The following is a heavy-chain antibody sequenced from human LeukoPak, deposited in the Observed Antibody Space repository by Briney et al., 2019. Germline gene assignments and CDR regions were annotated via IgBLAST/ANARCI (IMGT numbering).Heavy chain of an antibody. V-gene: IGHV1-18*01. J-gene: IGHJ4*02. D-gene: IGHD3-10*01. Sequence: ASVKVSCTASGYTFTSYGISWVRQAPGQGLEWMGWISAYNGNTNYAQKLQGRVTMTTDTSTSTAYMELRSLRSDDTAVYYCARTTYYYGSGSYYTTYYFDYWGQGTLVTVSS. CDR2: ISAYNGNT. CDR3: ARTTYYYGSGSYYTTYYFDY. CDR1: GYTFTSYG.